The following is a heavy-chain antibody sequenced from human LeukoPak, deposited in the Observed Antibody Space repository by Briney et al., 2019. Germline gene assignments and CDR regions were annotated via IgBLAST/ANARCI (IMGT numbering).Heavy chain of an antibody. CDR2: IYTSGST. CDR1: GGSISNYY. J-gene: IGHJ4*02. D-gene: IGHD3-22*01. V-gene: IGHV4-4*07. CDR3: ASDYDSSGSAAGH. Sequence: PSETLFLTCTVSGGSISNYYWSWIRQPPGKGLEWIGRIYTSGSTNYNPSLKSRVTMSVDTSKNQFSLKLSSVTAADTAVYYCASDYDSSGSAAGHWGQGTLVTVSS.